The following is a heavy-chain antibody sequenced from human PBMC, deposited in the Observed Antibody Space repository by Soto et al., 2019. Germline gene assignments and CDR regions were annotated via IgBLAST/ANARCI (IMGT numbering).Heavy chain of an antibody. J-gene: IGHJ4*02. CDR1: GFTVSSYE. V-gene: IGHV3-48*03. Sequence: GGSLRLSCAASGFTVSSYEMNWVRQAPGKGLEWVSYISSSVSTIYYADSVKGRFTISRDNAKNSLYLQMNSLRAEDTAVYYCARMYNWNYFDYWGQGTLVTVSS. D-gene: IGHD1-20*01. CDR3: ARMYNWNYFDY. CDR2: ISSSVSTI.